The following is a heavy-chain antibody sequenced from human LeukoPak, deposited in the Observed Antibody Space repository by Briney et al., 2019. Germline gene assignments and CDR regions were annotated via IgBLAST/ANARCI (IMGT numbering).Heavy chain of an antibody. CDR3: ARKQTEGYISYYFDY. J-gene: IGHJ4*02. CDR1: GYTFIDYY. CDR2: INPRGGST. V-gene: IGHV1-46*01. Sequence: ASVKVSCKASGYTFIDYYMHWVRHAPGQGLEWMVIINPRGGSTTYAQNFQGRVTMTTDTSTSTVYMGLRSLRSEDTAVFYSARKQTEGYISYYFDYWGQGTLVTVSS. D-gene: IGHD1-1*01.